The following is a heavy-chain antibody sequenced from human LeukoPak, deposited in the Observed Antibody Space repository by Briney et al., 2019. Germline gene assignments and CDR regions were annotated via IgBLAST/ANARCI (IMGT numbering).Heavy chain of an antibody. Sequence: PGGSLRLSCAASGFTFSSYWMSWVRQAPGKGLEWVANIKHDGSEKYYVDSVKGRFTISRDNSKNTLYLQMNSLRAEDTAVYYWAREDYVWGSYRSGAFDIWGQGTMVTVSS. CDR2: IKHDGSEK. V-gene: IGHV3-7*01. CDR3: AREDYVWGSYRSGAFDI. J-gene: IGHJ3*02. CDR1: GFTFSSYW. D-gene: IGHD3-16*02.